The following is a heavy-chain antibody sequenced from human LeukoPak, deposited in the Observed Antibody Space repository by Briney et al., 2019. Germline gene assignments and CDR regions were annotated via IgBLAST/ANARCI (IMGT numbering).Heavy chain of an antibody. CDR2: IRYDGSNK. V-gene: IGHV3-30*02. CDR3: AKVHGSSYYYAIDY. Sequence: PGGSLRLSCAASGFTFSSYGVHWVRQAPGKGLEWVAFIRYDGSNKYYADSVKGRFTISRDNSKNTLYLQMNSLRAEDTAVYYCAKVHGSSYYYAIDYWGQGTLVTVSS. D-gene: IGHD3-22*01. CDR1: GFTFSSYG. J-gene: IGHJ4*02.